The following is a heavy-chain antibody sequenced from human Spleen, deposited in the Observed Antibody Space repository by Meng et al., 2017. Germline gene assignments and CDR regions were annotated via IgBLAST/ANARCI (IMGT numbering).Heavy chain of an antibody. CDR3: AKDLATLAD. CDR1: GFIFNSYT. Sequence: GGSLRLSCAASGFIFNSYTMSWVRQAPGKGLAWVSTISGSGVSIYYEDSVKGRFTVSRDNSKNTLYLQMNSLRAEDTAVYYCAKDLATLADWGQGTLVTVSS. CDR2: ISGSGVSI. J-gene: IGHJ4*02. D-gene: IGHD5-12*01. V-gene: IGHV3-23*01.